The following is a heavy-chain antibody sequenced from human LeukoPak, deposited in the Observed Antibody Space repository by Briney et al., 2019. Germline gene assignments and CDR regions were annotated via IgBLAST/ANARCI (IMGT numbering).Heavy chain of an antibody. V-gene: IGHV7-4-1*02. CDR2: INTNTGNP. Sequence: WASVKVSCKASGYTFTSYAMNWVRQAPGQGLEWMGWINTNTGNPTYAQGFTGRFVFSLDTSVSTAYLQISSLKAEDTAVYYCARDFKPAAREGYYYYYYMDVWGKGTTVTVSS. CDR3: ARDFKPAAREGYYYYYYMDV. CDR1: GYTFTSYA. D-gene: IGHD6-6*01. J-gene: IGHJ6*03.